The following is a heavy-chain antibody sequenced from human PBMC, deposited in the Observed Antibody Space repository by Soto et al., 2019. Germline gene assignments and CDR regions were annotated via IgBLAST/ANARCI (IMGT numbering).Heavy chain of an antibody. CDR2: ISGSGGST. J-gene: IGHJ4*02. V-gene: IGHV3-23*01. D-gene: IGHD6-19*01. CDR3: AKDMASIAVAGFDY. CDR1: GFTFSSYA. Sequence: EVQLLESGGGLVQPGGSLRLSCAASGFTFSSYAMSWVRQAPGKGLEWVSAISGSGGSTYYADSEKGRYTISRDNSKNTLYLQMNSLRAVDTAVYYCAKDMASIAVAGFDYWGQGTLVTVSS.